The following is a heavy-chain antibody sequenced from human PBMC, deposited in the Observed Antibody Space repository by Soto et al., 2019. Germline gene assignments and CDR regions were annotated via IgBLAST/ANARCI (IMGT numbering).Heavy chain of an antibody. CDR3: ARRIITIFGVVLAVDAFDI. CDR2: MNPNSGNT. Sequence: GASVKVSCKASGYTFTSYDINWVRQATGQGLEWMGWMNPNSGNTGYAQKFQGRVTMTRNTSISTAYMELSSLRSEDTAVYYCARRIITIFGVVLAVDAFDIWGQGTMVTVSS. CDR1: GYTFTSYD. J-gene: IGHJ3*02. V-gene: IGHV1-8*01. D-gene: IGHD3-3*01.